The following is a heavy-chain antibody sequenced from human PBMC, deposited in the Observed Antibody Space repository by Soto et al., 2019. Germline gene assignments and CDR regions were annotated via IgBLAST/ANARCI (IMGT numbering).Heavy chain of an antibody. CDR3: ARPGSIAARDV. J-gene: IGHJ4*02. CDR2: MNHSGST. CDR1: GGSFSGYY. V-gene: IGHV4-34*01. Sequence: QVQLQQWGAGLLKPSETLSLTCAVYGGSFSGYYWSWIRQPPGKGLEWIGEMNHSGSTNYNPSLKSRVTISVDTSKNQFSLKLSSVTAADTAVYYCARPGSIAARDVWGQGTLVTVSS. D-gene: IGHD6-6*01.